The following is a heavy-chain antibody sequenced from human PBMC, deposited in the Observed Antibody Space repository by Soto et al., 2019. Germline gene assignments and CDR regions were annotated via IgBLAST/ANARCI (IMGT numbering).Heavy chain of an antibody. J-gene: IGHJ6*02. V-gene: IGHV3-30-3*01. Sequence: GGSLRLSCAASGFTFSSYAMHWVRQAPGKGLEWVAVISYDGSNKYYADSVKGRFTISRDNSKNTLYLQMNSLRAEDTAVYYCARDVESGSSQYYYYYYGMDVWGQGTTVTVSS. D-gene: IGHD1-26*01. CDR2: ISYDGSNK. CDR1: GFTFSSYA. CDR3: ARDVESGSSQYYYYYYGMDV.